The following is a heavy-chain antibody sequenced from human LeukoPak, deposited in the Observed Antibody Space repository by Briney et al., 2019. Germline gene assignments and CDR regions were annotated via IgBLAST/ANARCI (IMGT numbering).Heavy chain of an antibody. D-gene: IGHD6-19*01. CDR2: IKQDGSEK. V-gene: IGHV3-7*01. CDR3: ARDSSGWYLVYYYDY. Sequence: PGGSLRLSCAASGFTFSSYWMSWVRQAPGKGLEWVANIKQDGSEKYYVDSVKGRFTISRDNAKNSLYLPMNSLRAEDTAVYYCARDSSGWYLVYYYDYWGQGTMVTVSS. CDR1: GFTFSSYW. J-gene: IGHJ4*02.